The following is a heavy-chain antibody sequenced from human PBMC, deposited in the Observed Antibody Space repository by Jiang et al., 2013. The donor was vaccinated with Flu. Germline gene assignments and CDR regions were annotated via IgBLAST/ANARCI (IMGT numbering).Heavy chain of an antibody. Sequence: LLKPSETLSLTCIVSSGSISSYYWSWIRQPAGKGLEWIGRIYTSGSTNYNPSLKSRVTMSVDTSKNQFSLKLSSVTAADTAVYYCARDGSYSGSRSKYYYYGMDVWGQGTTVTVSS. CDR3: ARDGSYSGSRSKYYYYGMDV. CDR1: SGSISSYY. V-gene: IGHV4-4*07. J-gene: IGHJ6*02. CDR2: IYTSGST. D-gene: IGHD1-26*01.